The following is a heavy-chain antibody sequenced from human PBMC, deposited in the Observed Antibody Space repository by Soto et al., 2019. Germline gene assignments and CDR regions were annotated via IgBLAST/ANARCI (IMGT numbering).Heavy chain of an antibody. CDR2: VSYSGST. D-gene: IGHD3-22*01. V-gene: IGHV4-39*01. CDR1: GDSISNTYY. J-gene: IGHJ1*01. Sequence: QLQLQESGPGLVKPSETLSLTCAVSGDSISNTYYWGWIRQPPGKGLEGIGTVSYSGSTYYNPSLKSRITISVDTSKNQFSLSLSSVTSADTAVYYCVRLSGNGYKTLGYWGQGILVTVSS. CDR3: VRLSGNGYKTLGY.